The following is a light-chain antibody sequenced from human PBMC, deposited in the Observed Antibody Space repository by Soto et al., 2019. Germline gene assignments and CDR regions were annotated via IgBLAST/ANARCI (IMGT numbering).Light chain of an antibody. CDR2: DVS. V-gene: IGLV2-14*01. CDR1: SSDVGGYNY. Sequence: QCVLTQPASVSGSPGEWITISCTGTSSDVGGYNYVSWYQQHPGKAPKLMIYDVSNRPSGVSNRFSGSKSGNTASLTISGLQAEDEADYYCSSYTSSSTLVFGGGTKVTVL. J-gene: IGLJ2*01. CDR3: SSYTSSSTLV.